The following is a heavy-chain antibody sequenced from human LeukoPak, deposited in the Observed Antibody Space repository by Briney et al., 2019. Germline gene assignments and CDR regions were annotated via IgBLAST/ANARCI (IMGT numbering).Heavy chain of an antibody. CDR2: ISPSGGST. CDR1: GYTFTSYY. CDR3: TRLYDISNSWFDP. Sequence: SVKVSCKASGYTFTSYYMHWVRQAPGQGVEWMGMISPSGGSTSYAQKFQGRVTMTSDTSTITAYMEMSSLRSEDTAVYYCTRLYDISNSWFDPWGQGTLVTVSS. V-gene: IGHV1-46*03. J-gene: IGHJ5*02. D-gene: IGHD3-9*01.